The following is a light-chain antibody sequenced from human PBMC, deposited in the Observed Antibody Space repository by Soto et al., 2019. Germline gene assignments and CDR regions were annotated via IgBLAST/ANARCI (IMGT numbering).Light chain of an antibody. V-gene: IGLV3-21*04. J-gene: IGLJ3*02. CDR2: YDS. Sequence: SYELTQPPSVSVAPGKTARITCRGNNMGSKSVHWYQQKPGQAPVLVIYYDSDRPSGIPERFSGSNSGNTATLTISRVEAGDEADYYCQVWDSSSDHWVFGGGTKLTVL. CDR3: QVWDSSSDHWV. CDR1: NMGSKS.